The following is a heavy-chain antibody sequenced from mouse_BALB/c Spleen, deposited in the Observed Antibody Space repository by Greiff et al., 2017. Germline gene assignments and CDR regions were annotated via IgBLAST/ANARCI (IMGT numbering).Heavy chain of an antibody. J-gene: IGHJ4*01. CDR2: ISYDGSN. CDR1: GYSITSGYY. V-gene: IGHV3-6*02. Sequence: DVHLVESGPGLVKPSQSLSLTCSVTGYSITSGYYWNWIRQFPGNKLEWMGYISYDGSNNYNPSLKNRISITRDTSKNQFFLKLNSVTTEDTATYYCARVSSENAMDYWGQGTSVTVSS. CDR3: ARVSSENAMDY. D-gene: IGHD1-1*01.